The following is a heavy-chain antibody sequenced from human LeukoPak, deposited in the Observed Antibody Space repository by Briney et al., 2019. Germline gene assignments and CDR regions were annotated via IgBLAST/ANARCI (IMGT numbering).Heavy chain of an antibody. D-gene: IGHD1-26*01. V-gene: IGHV3-7*03. J-gene: IGHJ4*02. CDR3: ARGDRVGVTTGHFDY. Sequence: GGSLRLSCVASGFTFTDYFMSWVRQAPGKGLEWVANIKQDGSEKYYMDSVKGRFTISRDNAKNSLFLQMNSLRAEDTAVYYCARGDRVGVTTGHFDYWGQGTLVTVSS. CDR2: IKQDGSEK. CDR1: GFTFTDYF.